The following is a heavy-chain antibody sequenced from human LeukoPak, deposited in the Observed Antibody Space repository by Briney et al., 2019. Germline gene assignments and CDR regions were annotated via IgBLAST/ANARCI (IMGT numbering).Heavy chain of an antibody. CDR2: INTNTGNP. Sequence: ASVKVSCKASGYTFTSYAMNWVRQAPGQGLEGMGWINTNTGNPTYAQGFTGRFVFSLDTSVSTAYLQISSLKAEDTAVYYCARDPPPGDIVVVPAADDYWGQGTLVTVSS. J-gene: IGHJ4*02. V-gene: IGHV7-4-1*02. D-gene: IGHD2-2*01. CDR3: ARDPPPGDIVVVPAADDY. CDR1: GYTFTSYA.